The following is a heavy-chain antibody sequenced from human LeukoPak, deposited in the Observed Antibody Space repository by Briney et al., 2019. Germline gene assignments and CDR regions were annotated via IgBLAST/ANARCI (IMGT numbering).Heavy chain of an antibody. CDR1: TDSISSHY. J-gene: IGHJ3*02. V-gene: IGHV4-59*11. CDR3: ARDLITVTKGFDI. CDR2: ISYVGST. Sequence: SETLSLTCAVSTDSISSHYWSWIRQPPGKGLEWIGYISYVGSTNYNPSLKSRVTISIDTSKNQFSLKLRSVTAADTAVYYCARDLITVTKGFDIWGQGTMVSVSS. D-gene: IGHD4-17*01.